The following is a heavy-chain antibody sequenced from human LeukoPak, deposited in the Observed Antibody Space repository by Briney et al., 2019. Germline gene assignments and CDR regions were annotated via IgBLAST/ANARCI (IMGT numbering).Heavy chain of an antibody. CDR1: GYTFTGYH. CDR2: INPNSGGT. CDR3: ASRPDQHLLYYFDY. Sequence: ASVKVSSKASGYTFTGYHMHWVRQAPGQGLEWMGWINPNSGGTKYAQKFQGRVTMTSDASISTAYMELSSLRSDDTAVYYCASRPDQHLLYYFDYWGQGALVTVSS. V-gene: IGHV1-2*02. D-gene: IGHD2-15*01. J-gene: IGHJ4*02.